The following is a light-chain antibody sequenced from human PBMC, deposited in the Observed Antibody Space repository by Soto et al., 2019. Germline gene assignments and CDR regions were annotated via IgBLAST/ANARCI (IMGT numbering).Light chain of an antibody. CDR3: CSYAGSYV. CDR1: SSDVGGYNY. J-gene: IGLJ7*01. CDR2: DVS. Sequence: QSVLTQPRSVSGSPGQSVTLSCTGTSSDVGGYNYVSWYQQHPGKAPKLMIYDVSKRPSGVPNRFSGSKSGNTASLTISGLQAEDEADYYCCSYAGSYVFGTGTQLTVL. V-gene: IGLV2-11*01.